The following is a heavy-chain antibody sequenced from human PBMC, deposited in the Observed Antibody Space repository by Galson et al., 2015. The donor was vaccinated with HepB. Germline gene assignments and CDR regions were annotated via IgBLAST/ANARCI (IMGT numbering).Heavy chain of an antibody. CDR2: INPSGGST. V-gene: IGHV1-46*01. CDR3: ARESLSAVVVPAAIRLGWFDP. Sequence: SVKVSCKASGYTFTSYYMHWVRQAPGQGLEWMGIINPSGGSTSYAQKFQGRVTMTRDTSTSTVYMELSSLRSEDTAVYYCARESLSAVVVPAAIRLGWFDPWGQGTLVTVSS. J-gene: IGHJ5*02. D-gene: IGHD2-2*02. CDR1: GYTFTSYY.